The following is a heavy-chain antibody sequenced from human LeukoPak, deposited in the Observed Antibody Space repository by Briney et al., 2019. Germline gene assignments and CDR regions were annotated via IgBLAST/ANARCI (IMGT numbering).Heavy chain of an antibody. J-gene: IGHJ6*02. D-gene: IGHD1-26*01. V-gene: IGHV4-30-2*01. CDR1: GGSISSGGYY. CDR2: IYHSGST. CDR3: ARLVEGLPRIVYGMDV. Sequence: SETLSLTCTVSGGSISSGGYYWSWIRQPPGRGLEWIGYIYHSGSTYYNPSLKSRVTISVDRSKNQFSLKLSSVTAADTAVYYCARLVEGLPRIVYGMDVWGQGTTVTVSS.